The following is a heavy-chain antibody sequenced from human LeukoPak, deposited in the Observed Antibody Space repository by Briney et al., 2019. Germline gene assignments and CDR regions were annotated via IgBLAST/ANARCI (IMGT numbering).Heavy chain of an antibody. V-gene: IGHV3-13*01. CDR3: ARGYYYDSSGYSFDY. D-gene: IGHD3-22*01. Sequence: GGSLRPSCAAAGFTFSSYAMHWDRQATGKGLEWVSAIVTAGDTYYPGSVKGRFTISRENAKNSLYLQMNSLRAGDTAVYYCARGYYYDSSGYSFDYWGQGTLVTVSS. CDR1: GFTFSSYA. J-gene: IGHJ4*02. CDR2: IVTAGDT.